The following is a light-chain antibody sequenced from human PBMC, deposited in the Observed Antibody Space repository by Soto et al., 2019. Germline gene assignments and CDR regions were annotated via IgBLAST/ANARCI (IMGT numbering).Light chain of an antibody. CDR3: CSYAGSLSHVV. J-gene: IGLJ3*02. V-gene: IGLV2-23*02. CDR2: EVT. CDR1: SSDVGSYNL. Sequence: QSVPTQPASVSGSPGQSITIYCTGTSSDVGSYNLVSWYQQHPGKAPKLIIYEVTKRPSGVSNHFSGSRSGNTASLTISGLQAEDEADYYCCSYAGSLSHVVFGGGTKLTVL.